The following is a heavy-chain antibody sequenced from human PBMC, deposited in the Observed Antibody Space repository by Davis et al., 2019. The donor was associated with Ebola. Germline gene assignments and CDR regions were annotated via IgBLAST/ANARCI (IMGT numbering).Heavy chain of an antibody. V-gene: IGHV4-39*07. Sequence: PGGSLRLSCTVSGDSISSTSYFWGWIRQPPGKGLEWIGNIFYGGRTYYNPSLKSRVTISLDTSKNQFSLKLTSVTAADTAVYDCARAPATYHYDSRGYYSAFAAFDIWGQGTMVTVSS. J-gene: IGHJ3*02. CDR1: GDSISSTSYF. CDR2: IFYGGRT. D-gene: IGHD3-22*01. CDR3: ARAPATYHYDSRGYYSAFAAFDI.